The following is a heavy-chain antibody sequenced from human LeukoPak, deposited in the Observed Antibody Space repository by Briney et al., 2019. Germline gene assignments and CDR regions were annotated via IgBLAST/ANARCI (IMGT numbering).Heavy chain of an antibody. V-gene: IGHV3-48*03. Sequence: GGSLRLSCAASGFTFSSYEMNWVRQAPGKGLEWVSYISSSGSTIYYADSVKGRFTISRDNAKNSLYLQMNSLRAEDTAVYYCAKACYYDSSGYDIYPEVGFDYWGQGTLVTVSS. J-gene: IGHJ4*02. CDR3: AKACYYDSSGYDIYPEVGFDY. CDR2: ISSSGSTI. CDR1: GFTFSSYE. D-gene: IGHD3-22*01.